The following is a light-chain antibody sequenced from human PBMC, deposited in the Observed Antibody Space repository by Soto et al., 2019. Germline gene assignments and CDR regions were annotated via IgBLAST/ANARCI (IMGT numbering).Light chain of an antibody. J-gene: IGKJ3*01. CDR1: QSFSSSY. Sequence: EIVLTQSPGTLSLSPGERATLSCRASQSFSSSYLAWYQQKPGQAPRLLIHGASSRATGIPDMFSGSGSGTDFTLTISSLEPEDFAVYYCQHYGSALFTFGPGTKVDVK. CDR3: QHYGSALFT. V-gene: IGKV3-20*01. CDR2: GAS.